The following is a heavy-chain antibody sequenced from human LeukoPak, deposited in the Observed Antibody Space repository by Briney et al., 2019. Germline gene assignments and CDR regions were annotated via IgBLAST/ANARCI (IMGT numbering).Heavy chain of an antibody. CDR2: IYHSGST. CDR3: ARDFGGDSSGYYVDY. Sequence: SETLSLTCTVSGGSISSGGYYWSWIRQPPGKGLEWIGYIYHSGSTYYNPSLKSRVTISVDTSKNQFSLKLSSVTAADTAVYYCARDFGGDSSGYYVDYWGQGTLVTVSS. D-gene: IGHD3-22*01. V-gene: IGHV4-30-2*01. J-gene: IGHJ4*02. CDR1: GGSISSGGYY.